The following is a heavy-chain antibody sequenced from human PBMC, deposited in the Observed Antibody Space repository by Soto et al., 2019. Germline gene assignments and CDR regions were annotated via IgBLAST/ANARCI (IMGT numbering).Heavy chain of an antibody. V-gene: IGHV4-30-4*01. J-gene: IGHJ4*02. Sequence: SETLSLTCIVSGGSISNVNDCWSWIRQRPDKGLEWIGHIYSGGSIYNNPSLTSRVTISVDTSKNQFSLKLSSVTAADTAVYYCARVPDYWGQGILVTVSS. CDR2: IYSGGSI. CDR1: GGSISNVNDC. CDR3: ARVPDY. D-gene: IGHD2-2*01.